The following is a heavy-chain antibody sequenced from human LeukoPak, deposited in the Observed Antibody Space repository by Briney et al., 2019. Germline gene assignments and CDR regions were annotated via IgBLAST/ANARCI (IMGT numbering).Heavy chain of an antibody. Sequence: GGSLRLSCAASGFPLSSYGMYWVRQTPDKGLQWVAYLRKDTTYSNYADSVRGRFTISRDNSKNTLDLQMSSLRVEDTAVYYCASGRPTRGTLDYWGQGTLVTVSS. CDR1: GFPLSSYG. D-gene: IGHD1-26*01. CDR3: ASGRPTRGTLDY. CDR2: LRKDTTYS. V-gene: IGHV3-30*02. J-gene: IGHJ4*02.